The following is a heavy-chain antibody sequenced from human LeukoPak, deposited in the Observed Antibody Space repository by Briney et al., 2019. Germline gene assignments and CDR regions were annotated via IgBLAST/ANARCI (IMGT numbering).Heavy chain of an antibody. V-gene: IGHV3-73*01. CDR3: IPFGSGSYSPDP. CDR1: GYTFTSHD. D-gene: IGHD3-10*01. J-gene: IGHJ5*02. Sequence: GASVKVSCKSSGYTFTSHDINWVRQATGQGLEWVGHIRSKVNSHATTYAASVKGRFTISRDDSKNTAFLQMTSLKTEDTAVYYFIPFGSGSYSPDPWGRGTRVTVP. CDR2: IRSKVNSHAT.